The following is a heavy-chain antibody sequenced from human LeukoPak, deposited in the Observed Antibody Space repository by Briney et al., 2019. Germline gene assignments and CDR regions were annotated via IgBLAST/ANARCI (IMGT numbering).Heavy chain of an antibody. Sequence: GGSLRLSCAASGFTFSSYAMHWVRQAPGKGLEWVANIKQDGSEKYYVDSVKGRFTISRDNAKNSLYLQMNSLRAEDTAVYYCARDQPFGIAVAGTYFDYWGQGTLVTVSS. CDR1: GFTFSSYA. CDR3: ARDQPFGIAVAGTYFDY. CDR2: IKQDGSEK. D-gene: IGHD6-19*01. J-gene: IGHJ4*02. V-gene: IGHV3-7*01.